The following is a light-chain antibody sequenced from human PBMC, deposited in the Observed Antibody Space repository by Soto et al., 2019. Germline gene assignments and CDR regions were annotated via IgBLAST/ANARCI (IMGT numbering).Light chain of an antibody. Sequence: DIVLTQSPAPLSLSPGERATLSCGSSRSVSSSYLAWYQQKPGLAPRLLIYDASSRATGIPDRFSGSGSGTDFTLTISRLEPEDFVVYYCQQYGNSPITLGQGTRLEIK. J-gene: IGKJ5*01. CDR3: QQYGNSPIT. V-gene: IGKV3D-20*01. CDR1: RSVSSSY. CDR2: DAS.